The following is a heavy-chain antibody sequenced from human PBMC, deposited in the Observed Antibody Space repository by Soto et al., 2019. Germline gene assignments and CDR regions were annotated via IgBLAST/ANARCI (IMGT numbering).Heavy chain of an antibody. D-gene: IGHD3-3*01. Sequence: SVKVSCKASGGTLNNYAINWVRQAPGQGLEWMGGILPVSAPPDYAQKFQGRVSITADHSTSTVYMELSRLKSDDTAVYFCATDSNYDVSNSFWGQGTLVTVSS. CDR2: ILPVSAPP. CDR1: GGTLNNYA. J-gene: IGHJ4*02. V-gene: IGHV1-69*13. CDR3: ATDSNYDVSNSF.